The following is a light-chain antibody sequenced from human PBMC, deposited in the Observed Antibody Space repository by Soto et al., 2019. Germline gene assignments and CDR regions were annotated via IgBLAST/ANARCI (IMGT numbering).Light chain of an antibody. V-gene: IGKV1-5*01. CDR1: QSISTC. J-gene: IGKJ1*01. Sequence: DIQMTQSPSTLSSFVGDRLTITCRASQSISTCLAWYQQKPGKAPKLLIYDASSLKSGIPSRFSGSGSGTDFTLTISSLQTDDFATYYCQQHCSSAPLRTFGRGTKVDIK. CDR3: QQHCSSAPLRT. CDR2: DAS.